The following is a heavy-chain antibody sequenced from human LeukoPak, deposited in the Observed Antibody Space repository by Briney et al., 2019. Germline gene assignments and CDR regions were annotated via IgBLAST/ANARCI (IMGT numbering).Heavy chain of an antibody. V-gene: IGHV3-30*18. CDR3: AKDIAADVIGNY. CDR1: GFTFSSYG. D-gene: IGHD6-6*01. J-gene: IGHJ4*02. Sequence: GGSLRLSCAASGFTFSSYGMHWVRQAPGKGLEWVAVISYDGSNKYYADSVKGRLTISRDNSKNTLYLQMNSLRAEDTAVYYCAKDIAADVIGNYWGQGTLVTVSS. CDR2: ISYDGSNK.